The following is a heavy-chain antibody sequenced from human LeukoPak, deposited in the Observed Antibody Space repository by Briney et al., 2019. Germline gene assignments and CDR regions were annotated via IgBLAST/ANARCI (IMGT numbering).Heavy chain of an antibody. CDR3: ARDFRIAVAGLHWQPPFDY. V-gene: IGHV3-21*01. CDR1: GSTFSSYA. J-gene: IGHJ4*02. D-gene: IGHD6-19*01. Sequence: GGSLRLSCAASGSTFSSYAMSWVRQAPGKGLEWVSSISSSSSYIYYADSVKGRFTISRDNAKNSLYLQMNSLRAEDTAVYYCARDFRIAVAGLHWQPPFDYWGQGTLVTVSS. CDR2: ISSSSSYI.